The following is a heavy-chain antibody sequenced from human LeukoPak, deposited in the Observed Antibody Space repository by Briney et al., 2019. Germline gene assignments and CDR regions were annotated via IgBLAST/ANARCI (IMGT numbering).Heavy chain of an antibody. Sequence: ASVKVSCKASGYTFTSYGISWVRQAPGQGLEWMGWISAYNGNTNYAQKLQGRVTMTTDTSTSTVYMELSSLRSEDTAVYYCARVDYGDYEAFDIWGQGTMVTVSS. CDR2: ISAYNGNT. V-gene: IGHV1-18*01. D-gene: IGHD4-17*01. CDR3: ARVDYGDYEAFDI. J-gene: IGHJ3*02. CDR1: GYTFTSYG.